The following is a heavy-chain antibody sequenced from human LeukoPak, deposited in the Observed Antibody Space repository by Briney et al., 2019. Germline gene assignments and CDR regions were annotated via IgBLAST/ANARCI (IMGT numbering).Heavy chain of an antibody. J-gene: IGHJ4*02. V-gene: IGHV3-33*01. CDR2: IWYDGSNK. CDR3: ARDSSSSGEFDY. Sequence: PGGSLRLYCAGSGFSFSSYGMHWVRQGPGKGLEWVAVIWYDGSNKYCADSVKARFTISRDNSKNTRYLQMNSLRAEDTAVYYCARDSSSSGEFDYWGQGTLVTVSS. D-gene: IGHD6-6*01. CDR1: GFSFSSYG.